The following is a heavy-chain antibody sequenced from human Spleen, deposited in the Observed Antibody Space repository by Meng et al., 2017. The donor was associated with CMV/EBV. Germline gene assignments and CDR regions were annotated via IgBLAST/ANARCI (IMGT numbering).Heavy chain of an antibody. J-gene: IGHJ6*03. CDR1: GFTFRSYS. CDR2: ISSSSTYI. Sequence: LSLTCVASGFTFRSYSMNWVRQAPGKGLEWVSSISSSSTYIYYADSVKGRFTVSRDNAKNSLSLQMNSLRAEDTAVYYCATIGDPSTSSHGGYYYHMDVWGQGTTVTVSS. D-gene: IGHD6-13*01. CDR3: ATIGDPSTSSHGGYYYHMDV. V-gene: IGHV3-21*01.